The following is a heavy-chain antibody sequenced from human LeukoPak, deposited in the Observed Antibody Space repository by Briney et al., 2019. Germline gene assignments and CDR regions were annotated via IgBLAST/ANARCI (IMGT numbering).Heavy chain of an antibody. Sequence: GGSLRLSCAASGFTFSSYGMHWVRQAPGKGLEWVAVISYDGRNKYYADSVKGRFTISRDNSKNTLYLQMNSLRAEDTAVYYCAKAYYSSSPSALDYWGQGTLVTVSS. J-gene: IGHJ4*02. CDR1: GFTFSSYG. D-gene: IGHD6-6*01. CDR3: AKAYYSSSPSALDY. V-gene: IGHV3-30*18. CDR2: ISYDGRNK.